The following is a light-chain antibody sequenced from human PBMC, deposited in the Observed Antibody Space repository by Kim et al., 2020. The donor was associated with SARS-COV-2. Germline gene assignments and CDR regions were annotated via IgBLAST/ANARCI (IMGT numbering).Light chain of an antibody. CDR1: QSVSTS. CDR3: QQYYNWPLT. Sequence: EIVMTQSPAPLSVSPGERVTLSCRASQSVSTSLAWYRQKPGQAPSLVIYGATNRATGVPARFSGSASGTDFTLTISSLQSEDCAIYYCQQYYNWPLTFGGGTKLEI. CDR2: GAT. J-gene: IGKJ4*01. V-gene: IGKV3-15*01.